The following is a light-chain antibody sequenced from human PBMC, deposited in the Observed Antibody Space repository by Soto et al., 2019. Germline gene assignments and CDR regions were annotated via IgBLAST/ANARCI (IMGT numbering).Light chain of an antibody. J-gene: IGLJ1*01. Sequence: QSVLTQPASVSGFPGRSITISCTGTSNDFGGYNYVSWYQQHPGKAPKLMIYDVSNRPSGVSNRFSGSKSGNTASLTISGLQAEDEADYYCSSYTSSSTLFVFGTGTKVTVL. V-gene: IGLV2-14*01. CDR1: SNDFGGYNY. CDR3: SSYTSSSTLFV. CDR2: DVS.